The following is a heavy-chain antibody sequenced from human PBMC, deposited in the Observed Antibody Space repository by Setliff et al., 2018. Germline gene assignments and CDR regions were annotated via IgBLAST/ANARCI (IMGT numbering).Heavy chain of an antibody. Sequence: SETLSLTCTVPGTSINSYWTWIRQSPGKGLEWIGFVYSNGNKDFSPSLKSRVAFSVDTSQNHVSLKLSSVTPADTAVYFCANGWRNFDYWGRGILVTVSS. CDR1: GTSINSY. V-gene: IGHV4-59*01. CDR2: VYSNGNK. D-gene: IGHD6-19*01. J-gene: IGHJ4*01. CDR3: ANGWRNFDY.